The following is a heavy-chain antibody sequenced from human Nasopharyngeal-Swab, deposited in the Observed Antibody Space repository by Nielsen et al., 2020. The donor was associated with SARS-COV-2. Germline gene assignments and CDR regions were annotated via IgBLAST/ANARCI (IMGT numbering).Heavy chain of an antibody. CDR1: GFTFSSYE. D-gene: IGHD4-23*01. J-gene: IGHJ3*02. CDR3: ARDRDVYGGNSEVVAFDI. V-gene: IGHV3-48*03. Sequence: GESLKISCAASGFTFSSYEMNWVRQAPGKGLEWVSYISSSGSTLYYADSVKGRFTISRDNAKNSLYLQMNSLRAEDTAVYYCARDRDVYGGNSEVVAFDIWGQGTMVTVSS. CDR2: ISSSGSTL.